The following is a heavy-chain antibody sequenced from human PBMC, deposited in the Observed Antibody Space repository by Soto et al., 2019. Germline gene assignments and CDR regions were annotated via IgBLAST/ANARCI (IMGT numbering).Heavy chain of an antibody. CDR3: ARGRSPHSSGWYGEGSVFDP. CDR2: INPNSGGT. Sequence: ASVKVSCKASGYTFTGYYMHWVRQAPGQGLEWMGWINPNSGGTNYAQEFQGRVTMTRDTSISTAYMELSRLRSDDTAVYYCARGRSPHSSGWYGEGSVFDPWGQGTLVTVSS. CDR1: GYTFTGYY. D-gene: IGHD6-19*01. V-gene: IGHV1-2*02. J-gene: IGHJ5*02.